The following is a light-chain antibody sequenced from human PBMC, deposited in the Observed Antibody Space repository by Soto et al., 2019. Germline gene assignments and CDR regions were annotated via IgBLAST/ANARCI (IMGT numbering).Light chain of an antibody. J-gene: IGLJ2*01. CDR3: TSYTPSSTVL. CDR2: DVN. V-gene: IGLV2-14*03. CDR1: SSDVGGDYNY. Sequence: SALTQPASVSGSPGQSITISCAGTSSDVGGDYNYVSWYQHHPGKAPKLLIYDVNMRPSGISDRFSGSRSGNTASLAISGLQAEDEADYYCTSYTPSSTVLFGGGTKLTVL.